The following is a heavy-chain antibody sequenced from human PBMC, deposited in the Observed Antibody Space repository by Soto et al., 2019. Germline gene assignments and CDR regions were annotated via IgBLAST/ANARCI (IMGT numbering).Heavy chain of an antibody. CDR3: AKSQSSYSSGWYIGPGGDYGMDV. J-gene: IGHJ6*02. Sequence: ASVKVSCKASGYTFTSYDINWVRQATGQGLEWMGWMNPNSGNTGYAQKFQGRVTMTRNTSISTAYMELSSLRSEDTAVYYCAKSQSSYSSGWYIGPGGDYGMDVWGQGTTVTVSS. V-gene: IGHV1-8*01. CDR1: GYTFTSYD. D-gene: IGHD6-19*01. CDR2: MNPNSGNT.